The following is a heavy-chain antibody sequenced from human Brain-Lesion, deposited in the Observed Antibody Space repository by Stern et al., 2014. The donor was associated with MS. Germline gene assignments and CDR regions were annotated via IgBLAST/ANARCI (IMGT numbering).Heavy chain of an antibody. CDR2: MYSRGGT. J-gene: IGHJ4*02. CDR1: GFSVSTNF. D-gene: IGHD5-18*01. Sequence: EVQLVESVGGLIQPGGSLRLPCAASGFSVSTNFMSWVRQAPGKGLEWVSLMYSRGGTNYADSVKGRFTISRDSSKNTLYLQMSDLRAEDTAVYYCARKTDTAVGGDYWGPGTLVTVSS. CDR3: ARKTDTAVGGDY. V-gene: IGHV3-53*01.